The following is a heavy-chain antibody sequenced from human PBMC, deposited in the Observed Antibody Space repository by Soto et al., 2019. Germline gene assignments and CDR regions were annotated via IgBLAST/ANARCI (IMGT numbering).Heavy chain of an antibody. J-gene: IGHJ6*03. CDR3: ARGKGYCTNGVCYGYYYYYMDV. D-gene: IGHD2-8*01. CDR2: INHSGST. Sequence: SETLSLTCAVYGGSFSGYYWSWIRQPPGKGLEWIGEINHSGSTNYNPSLKSRVTISVDTSKNQFSLKLSSVTAADTAVYYCARGKGYCTNGVCYGYYYYYMDVWGKGTTVTVSS. V-gene: IGHV4-34*01. CDR1: GGSFSGYY.